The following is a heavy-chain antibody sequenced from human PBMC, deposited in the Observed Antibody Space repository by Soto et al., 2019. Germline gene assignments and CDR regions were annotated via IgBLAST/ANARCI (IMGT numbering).Heavy chain of an antibody. V-gene: IGHV3-48*01. D-gene: IGHD2-15*01. Sequence: GGSLRLSCAASGFTFSSYSMNWVRQAPGKGLEWVSYISSSSSTIYYADSVKGRFTISRDNAKNSLYLQMNSLRAEETAVYYCARVDCSGGSCYSTGLGFDYWGQGTLVTVSS. CDR2: ISSSSSTI. CDR1: GFTFSSYS. J-gene: IGHJ4*02. CDR3: ARVDCSGGSCYSTGLGFDY.